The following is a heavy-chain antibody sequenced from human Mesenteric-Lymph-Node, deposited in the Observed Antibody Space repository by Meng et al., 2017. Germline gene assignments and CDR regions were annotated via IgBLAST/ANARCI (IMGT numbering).Heavy chain of an antibody. CDR3: TRVGSTTNYYYYYGMDV. CDR1: GCTFGDYA. V-gene: IGHV3-49*04. J-gene: IGHJ6*02. D-gene: IGHD2/OR15-2a*01. Sequence: GESLKISCTASGCTFGDYAMSWVRQAPGKGLEWVGFIRSKAYGGTTEYAASVKGRFTISRDDSKSIAYLQMNSLKTEDTAVYYCTRVGSTTNYYYYYGMDVWGQGTMVTVSS. CDR2: IRSKAYGGTT.